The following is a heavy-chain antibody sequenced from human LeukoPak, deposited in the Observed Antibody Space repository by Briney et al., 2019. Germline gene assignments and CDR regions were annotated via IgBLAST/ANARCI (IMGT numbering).Heavy chain of an antibody. CDR2: INSDGSST. V-gene: IGHV3-74*01. CDR3: ARDDVYDSSGYYYDY. CDR1: GFTFSSYW. Sequence: GSLRLSCAASGFTFSSYWMHWVRQAPGKGLEWVSRINSDGSSTSYADSVKGRFTISRDNAKNTLYLQMNSLRAEDTAVYYCARDDVYDSSGYYYDYWGQGTLVTVSS. J-gene: IGHJ4*02. D-gene: IGHD3-22*01.